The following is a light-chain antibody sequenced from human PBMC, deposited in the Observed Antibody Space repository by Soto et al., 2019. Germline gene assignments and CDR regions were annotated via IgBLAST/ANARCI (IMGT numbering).Light chain of an antibody. J-gene: IGKJ1*01. V-gene: IGKV1-39*01. CDR3: QQTYSTPRT. CDR2: AVS. Sequence: DIQMTQSPSSVSASVGDRVTITCRASQSISSYLNWYQQKPGKPPKLLIYAVSSFQSGVPSRFSGSGSGTDFSLTITSLQPEDFATYYCQQTYSTPRTFGQGTKVEIK. CDR1: QSISSY.